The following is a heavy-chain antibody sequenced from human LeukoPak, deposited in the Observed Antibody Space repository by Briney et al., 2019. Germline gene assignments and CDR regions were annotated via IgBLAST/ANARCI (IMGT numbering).Heavy chain of an antibody. Sequence: GRSLRLPCITPGFSLGDYTISWVRQAPGKGLEWVGFIRNTAYSETTEYAESMKGRVTISRDNSKGIAYLYLDNVKSADTAFYYCARDYSASARPMDYWGQGTLVTVSP. CDR1: GFSLGDYT. V-gene: IGHV3-49*04. J-gene: IGHJ4*02. CDR3: ARDYSASARPMDY. D-gene: IGHD2-15*01. CDR2: IRNTAYSETT.